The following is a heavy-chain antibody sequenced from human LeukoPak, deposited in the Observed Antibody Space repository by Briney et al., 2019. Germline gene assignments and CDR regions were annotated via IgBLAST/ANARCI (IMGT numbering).Heavy chain of an antibody. CDR2: INPGGGST. CDR3: ARGGFTTMVRGVIITLDAFDI. V-gene: IGHV1-46*01. J-gene: IGHJ3*02. CDR1: GYSFTNCY. Sequence: ASVTVSCKASGYSFTNCYLHWVRQAPGQGFEWMGIINPGGGSTTYAQKFQGRVTMTRDTSTSTVYMELSSLRSEDTAVYYCARGGFTTMVRGVIITLDAFDIWGQGAMVTVSS. D-gene: IGHD3-10*01.